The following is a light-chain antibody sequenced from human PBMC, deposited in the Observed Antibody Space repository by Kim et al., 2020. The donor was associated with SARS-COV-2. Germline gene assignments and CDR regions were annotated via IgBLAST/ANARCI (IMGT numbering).Light chain of an antibody. Sequence: DIQMTQSPSSLSASVGDRVTITCRASQGISNYVAWYQQKPGKVPKLLIYAASTLQSGVPSRFSGSGSGTDFTLTISSLQPEDVATYYCQKYNRAPITFGQGKRLEIK. V-gene: IGKV1-27*01. CDR3: QKYNRAPIT. J-gene: IGKJ5*01. CDR1: QGISNY. CDR2: AAS.